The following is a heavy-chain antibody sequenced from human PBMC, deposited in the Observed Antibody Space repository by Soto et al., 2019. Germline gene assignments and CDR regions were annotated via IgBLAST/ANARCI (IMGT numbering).Heavy chain of an antibody. D-gene: IGHD6-6*01. V-gene: IGHV4-39*01. Sequence: SETLSLTCTVSGGSISSSSYYWGWIRQPPGKGLEWIGSIYYSGSTYYNPSLKSRVTISVDTSKNQFSLMLSSVTAADTAVYYCARHWDRSSSYYYYYYMDVWGKGTTVTVSS. J-gene: IGHJ6*03. CDR2: IYYSGST. CDR3: ARHWDRSSSYYYYYYMDV. CDR1: GGSISSSSYY.